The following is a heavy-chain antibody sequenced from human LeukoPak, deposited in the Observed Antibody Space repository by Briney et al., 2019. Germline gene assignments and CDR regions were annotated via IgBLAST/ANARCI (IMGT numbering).Heavy chain of an antibody. V-gene: IGHV3-23*01. CDR1: GITLSNYG. CDR2: ISERGGST. D-gene: IGHD3-10*01. Sequence: PGGSLRLSCVVSGITLSNYGMSWARQAPGKWLESVSGISERGGSTNYADSVKGRFIISRDTSKNTVYLQMNSLRVEDTAVYFCAKRGIVIRAVIIIGFHKEAYYFDYWGQGILVTVSS. CDR3: AKRGIVIRAVIIIGFHKEAYYFDY. J-gene: IGHJ4*02.